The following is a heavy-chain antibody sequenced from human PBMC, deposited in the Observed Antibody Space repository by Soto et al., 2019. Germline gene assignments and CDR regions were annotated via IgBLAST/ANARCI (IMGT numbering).Heavy chain of an antibody. V-gene: IGHV3-23*01. CDR3: AKAGGAKGLMTPGTTGYY. J-gene: IGHJ4*02. CDR1: GFTFSNYA. D-gene: IGHD4-17*01. CDR2: ISATGGST. Sequence: EVQLLGSGGGLAQPGGSLTLSCAGSGFTFSNYAMSWVRQAPGMGLEWVSCISATGGSTYYADSVKGRFTISRDNSNNTLYLQTNSLRVEDTAVYYCAKAGGAKGLMTPGTTGYYSGQGTLVTVSS.